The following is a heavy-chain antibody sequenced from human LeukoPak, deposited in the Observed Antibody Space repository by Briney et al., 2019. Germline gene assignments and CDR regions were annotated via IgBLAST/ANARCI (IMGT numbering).Heavy chain of an antibody. D-gene: IGHD4-11*01. CDR2: VRGSGTAT. J-gene: IGHJ4*02. V-gene: IGHV3-23*01. CDR1: GFTFSTYA. Sequence: GGSLRLSCAASGFTFSTYAMTWVRQAPGKGLEWVSAVRGSGTATYYADSVKGRFTISRDNYKNMLYLQMNSLRAEDTAMYYCAKTSRRDSTYDSPFDYWGQGTLVTVSS. CDR3: AKTSRRDSTYDSPFDY.